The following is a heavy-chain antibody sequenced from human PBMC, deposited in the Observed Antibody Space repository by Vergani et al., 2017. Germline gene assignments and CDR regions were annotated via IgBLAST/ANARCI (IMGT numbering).Heavy chain of an antibody. D-gene: IGHD5-24*01. CDR1: GFTFSSYA. CDR2: ISGSGGST. Sequence: EVQLLESGGGLVQPGGSLRLSCAASGFTFSSYAMSWVRQAPGKGLEWVSAISGSGGSTYYADSVKGRFTISRDNSKNTLYLQMNSLRAEDTAVYYCAKDPFSPSHRDGYNWALFDYWGQGTLVTVSS. J-gene: IGHJ4*02. CDR3: AKDPFSPSHRDGYNWALFDY. V-gene: IGHV3-23*01.